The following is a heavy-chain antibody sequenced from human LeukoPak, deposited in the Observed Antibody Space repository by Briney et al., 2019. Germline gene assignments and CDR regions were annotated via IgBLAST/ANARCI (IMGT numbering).Heavy chain of an antibody. CDR1: GFTFSSYS. CDR3: AWDSGWYFDY. V-gene: IGHV3-21*01. CDR2: ISSSSSYI. D-gene: IGHD6-25*01. J-gene: IGHJ4*02. Sequence: GGSLRLSCAASGFTFSSYSMNWVPQAPGKGLEGVSYISSSSSYIYYADSVKGRFTISRDNAKNSLYLQMNSLRAEDTAVYYCAWDSGWYFDYWGQGTLVTVSS.